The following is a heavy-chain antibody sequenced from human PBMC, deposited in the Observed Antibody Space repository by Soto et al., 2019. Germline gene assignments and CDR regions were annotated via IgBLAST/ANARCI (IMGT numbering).Heavy chain of an antibody. Sequence: PSETLSLTCAVSGGSISSGGYSWSWIRQPPGKGLEWIGYIYHSGSTYYNPSLKSRVTISVDRSKNQFSLRLSSVTAADTAVYYRARSVTTIPLSYFDYWGQGTLVTVSS. D-gene: IGHD5-12*01. J-gene: IGHJ4*02. CDR1: GGSISSGGYS. CDR2: IYHSGST. V-gene: IGHV4-30-2*01. CDR3: ARSVTTIPLSYFDY.